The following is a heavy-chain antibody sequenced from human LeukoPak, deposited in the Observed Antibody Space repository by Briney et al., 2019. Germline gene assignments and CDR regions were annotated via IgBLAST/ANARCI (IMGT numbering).Heavy chain of an antibody. D-gene: IGHD6-13*01. CDR2: IYYSGST. Sequence: PSETLSLTCTVSGGSISSYYWSWIRQPPGKGLEWIGYIYYSGSTNYNPSLKSRVTISVDTSKNQFSLKLSSVTAADTAVYYCARVVVGAAAYYMDVWGKGTTVTVSS. V-gene: IGHV4-59*01. J-gene: IGHJ6*03. CDR3: ARVVVGAAAYYMDV. CDR1: GGSISSYY.